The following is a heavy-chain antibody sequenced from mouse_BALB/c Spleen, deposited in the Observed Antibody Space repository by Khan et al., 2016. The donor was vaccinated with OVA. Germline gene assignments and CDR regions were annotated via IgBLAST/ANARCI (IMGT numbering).Heavy chain of an antibody. CDR3: ARAGYGGFAY. CDR2: ISDGGGST. V-gene: IGHV5-4*02. Sequence: EVELVESGGGLVKPGGSLKLSCAASGFSFSDYYMYWIRQTPEKRLEWVATISDGGGSTYYPDSVKGRFTISRDNAKNNLYLQMSSLKSEDTAIYNFARAGYGGFAYWGQGTLVTVSA. CDR1: GFSFSDYY. D-gene: IGHD1-1*02. J-gene: IGHJ3*01.